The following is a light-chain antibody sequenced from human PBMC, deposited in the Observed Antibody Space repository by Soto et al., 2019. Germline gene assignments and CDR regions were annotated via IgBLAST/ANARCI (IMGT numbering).Light chain of an antibody. CDR1: QTISSY. J-gene: IGKJ1*01. V-gene: IGKV1-39*01. CDR3: QQSYSTLGT. Sequence: DIQMTQSPSSLSASVGDRVTITCRASQTISSYLNWYQQKPGKAPKPLIYAASSLQSGVPSRFSGSRSGTDFTLTISSLQPEDFATYYCQQSYSTLGTFGQGTKV. CDR2: AAS.